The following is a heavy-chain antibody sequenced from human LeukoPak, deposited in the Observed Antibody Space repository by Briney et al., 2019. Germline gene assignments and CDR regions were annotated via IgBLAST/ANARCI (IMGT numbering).Heavy chain of an antibody. J-gene: IGHJ6*03. CDR2: TYYRSKWYN. CDR3: ARGYVYYYDSSGYDYYYYYMDV. V-gene: IGHV6-1*01. D-gene: IGHD3-22*01. Sequence: SQTLSLTCAISGDSVSINSAAWNWIRQSPSRGLEWLGRTYYRSKWYNDYAVSVKSRITINPDTSKNQFSLQLNSVTPEDTAVYYCARGYVYYYDSSGYDYYYYYMDVWGKGTTVTVSS. CDR1: GDSVSINSAA.